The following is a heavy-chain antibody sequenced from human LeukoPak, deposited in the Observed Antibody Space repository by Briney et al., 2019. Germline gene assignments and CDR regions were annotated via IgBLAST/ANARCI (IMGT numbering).Heavy chain of an antibody. D-gene: IGHD3-3*01. CDR1: GYTFTGYY. V-gene: IGHV1-2*02. CDR3: ARDKGILRFLEWLPTLAFDI. J-gene: IGHJ3*02. CDR2: INPNSGGT. Sequence: ASVKVSCKASGYTFTGYYMHWVRQAPGQGLEWMGWINPNSGGTNYAQKFQGRVTMTRDTSISTAYMELSRLRSDDTAVYYCARDKGILRFLEWLPTLAFDIWGQGTMVTVSS.